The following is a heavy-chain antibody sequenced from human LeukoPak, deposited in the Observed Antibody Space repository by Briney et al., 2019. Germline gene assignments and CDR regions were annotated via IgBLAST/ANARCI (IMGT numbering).Heavy chain of an antibody. CDR2: IIPIFGTA. D-gene: IGHD1-7*01. J-gene: IGHJ6*03. CDR3: ARCLHELYYYYYMDV. Sequence: SVKVSCEASGGTFSSYAISWVRQAPGQGLEWMGGIIPIFGTANYAQKFQGRVTITADESTSTAYMELSSLRSEDTAVYYCARCLHELYYYYYMDVWGKGTTVTISS. V-gene: IGHV1-69*01. CDR1: GGTFSSYA.